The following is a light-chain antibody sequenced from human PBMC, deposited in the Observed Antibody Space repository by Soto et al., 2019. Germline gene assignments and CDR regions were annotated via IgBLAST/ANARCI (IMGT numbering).Light chain of an antibody. CDR2: GVA. V-gene: IGKV3-15*01. Sequence: ILLTQSPATLSVSPGERATLSCRASQSVNFNLAWYQQKPGQAPRLLLSGVATRATGVPARFSGSGSGTEFTLTINNLQSEDSAIYYCQQYNTWPPLTFGGGTKVEV. CDR1: QSVNFN. CDR3: QQYNTWPPLT. J-gene: IGKJ4*01.